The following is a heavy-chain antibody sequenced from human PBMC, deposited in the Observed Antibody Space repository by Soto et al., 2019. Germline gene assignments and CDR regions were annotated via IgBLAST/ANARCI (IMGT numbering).Heavy chain of an antibody. Sequence: ASVKVSCKASGYTFTSYDINWVRQATGQGLEWMGWMNPNSGNTGYAQKFQGRVTMTRNTSISTAYMELSSLRSEDTAVYYCARGIRQWLRFAPLSFDYWGQGTLVTVSS. CDR1: GYTFTSYD. D-gene: IGHD5-12*01. J-gene: IGHJ4*02. CDR3: ARGIRQWLRFAPLSFDY. V-gene: IGHV1-8*01. CDR2: MNPNSGNT.